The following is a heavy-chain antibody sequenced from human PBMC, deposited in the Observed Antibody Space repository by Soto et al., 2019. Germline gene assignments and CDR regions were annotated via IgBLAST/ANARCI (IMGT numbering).Heavy chain of an antibody. CDR3: AREDSIIIPAVSDF. D-gene: IGHD2-2*01. J-gene: IGHJ4*02. Sequence: EGSLRLSCTVSGFYFNNSGINWVRQPPGKGLEWVSSVSKIDYTYYSDSVKGRFTIARDNAKNSVSLQMNSLRAEDTAVYYCAREDSIIIPAVSDFWGQGNPVTVYS. CDR1: GFYFNNSG. V-gene: IGHV3-21*01. CDR2: VSKIDYT.